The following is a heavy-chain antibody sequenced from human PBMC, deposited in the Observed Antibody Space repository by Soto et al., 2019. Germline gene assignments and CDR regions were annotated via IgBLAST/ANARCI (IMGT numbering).Heavy chain of an antibody. CDR2: ISYDGSNK. J-gene: IGHJ6*02. D-gene: IGHD3-3*01. V-gene: IGHV3-30*18. CDR1: GFTFSSYG. Sequence: PGGSLRLSCAASGFTFSSYGMHWVRQAPGKGLEWVAVISYDGSNKYYADSVKGRFTISRDNSKNTLYLQMNSLRAEDTAVYYCAKALGVVLTAARDYYYGMDVWGPGTTVTVFS. CDR3: AKALGVVLTAARDYYYGMDV.